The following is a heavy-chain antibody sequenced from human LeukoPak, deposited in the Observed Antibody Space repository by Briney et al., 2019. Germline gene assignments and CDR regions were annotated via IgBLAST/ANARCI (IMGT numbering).Heavy chain of an antibody. CDR2: IYYSGST. V-gene: IGHV4-59*06. CDR1: GGSISSYY. J-gene: IGHJ4*02. D-gene: IGHD3-22*01. CDR3: ATGTYDSSGYYGLRFDY. Sequence: SETLSLTCTVSGGSISSYYWSWIRQPPGKGLEWIGYIYYSGSTYYNPSLKSRVTISVDTSKNQFSLKLSSVTAADTAVYYCATGTYDSSGYYGLRFDYWGQGTLVTVSS.